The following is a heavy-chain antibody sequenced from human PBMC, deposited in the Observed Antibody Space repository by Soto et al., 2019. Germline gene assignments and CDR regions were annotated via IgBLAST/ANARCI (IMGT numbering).Heavy chain of an antibody. V-gene: IGHV4-59*08. CDR3: ARGDPLLWFGEKVYYGMDV. J-gene: IGHJ6*02. D-gene: IGHD3-10*01. CDR1: GGSIRNNY. Sequence: SETLSLTCTVSGGSIRNNYWSWIRQPPGKGLEWVGYIYYTGTSKYNPSLKSRVTISVDSSKNQFSLKLDSVTAADTAVYYCARGDPLLWFGEKVYYGMDVWGQGTTVTVSS. CDR2: IYYTGTS.